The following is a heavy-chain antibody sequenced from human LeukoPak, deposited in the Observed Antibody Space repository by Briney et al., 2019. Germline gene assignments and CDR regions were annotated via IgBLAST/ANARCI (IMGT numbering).Heavy chain of an antibody. Sequence: KPSETLSLTCTVSGGSIGSGDYYWSWIRQPPGKGLEWIGYIYYSGSTYYNPSLKSRVTISVDTSKNQFSLKLSSVTAADTAVYYCARDPPHFGYSGSERGYWGQGTLVTVSS. CDR2: IYYSGST. CDR3: ARDPPHFGYSGSERGY. V-gene: IGHV4-30-4*01. J-gene: IGHJ4*02. D-gene: IGHD5-12*01. CDR1: GGSIGSGDYY.